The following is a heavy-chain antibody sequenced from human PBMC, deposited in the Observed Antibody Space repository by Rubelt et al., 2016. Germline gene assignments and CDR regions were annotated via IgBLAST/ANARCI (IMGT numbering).Heavy chain of an antibody. J-gene: IGHJ4*02. D-gene: IGHD3-10*01. CDR3: ARVRFYYDSGSYVD. CDR2: INPSGGST. V-gene: IGHV1-46*01. Sequence: QVQLVQSGAEVKKPGASVKVSCKASGYTFTSYYMHWVRQAPGQGLEWMGSINPSGGSTTYARKFQGRVTMARDTSTSTVYMDLSSLGCEDTAVYYCARVRFYYDSGSYVDWGQGTLVTVSS. CDR1: GYTFTSYY.